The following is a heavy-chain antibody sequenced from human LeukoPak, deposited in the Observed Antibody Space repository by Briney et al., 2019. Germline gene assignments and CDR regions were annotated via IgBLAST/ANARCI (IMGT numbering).Heavy chain of an antibody. CDR2: IIPILGIA. V-gene: IGHV1-69*04. CDR1: GGTFSSYA. D-gene: IGHD5-24*01. CDR3: ARGRVGYNFNWFDP. J-gene: IGHJ5*02. Sequence: ASVKVSCKASGGTFSSYAISWVRQAPGQGLEWMGRIIPILGIANYAQEFQGRVTITADKSTSTAYMELSSLRSEDTAVYYCARGRVGYNFNWFDPWGQGTLVTVSS.